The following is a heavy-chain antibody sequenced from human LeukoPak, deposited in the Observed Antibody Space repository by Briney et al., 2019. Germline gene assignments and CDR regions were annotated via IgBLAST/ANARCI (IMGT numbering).Heavy chain of an antibody. CDR1: GFTFNNYW. V-gene: IGHV3-7*01. J-gene: IGHJ4*02. CDR3: ARTPDGADY. D-gene: IGHD3-10*01. CDR2: IKQDGTEI. Sequence: PGGSLRLSCAASGFTFNNYWMTWFRQAPGKGLEWVANIKQDGTEIFYEDSVRGRFIISRDNAENSLYLQMNSLRVEDTAVYYCARTPDGADYWGQGTLVTVSS.